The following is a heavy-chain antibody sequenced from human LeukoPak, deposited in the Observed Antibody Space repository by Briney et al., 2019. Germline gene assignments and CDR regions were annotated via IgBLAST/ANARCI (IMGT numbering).Heavy chain of an antibody. CDR2: INPNSGGT. CDR3: ARNEDSSGWYGIVEYYYMDV. V-gene: IGHV1-2*02. CDR1: GYTFTGYY. D-gene: IGHD6-19*01. Sequence: GASVKVSCKASGYTFTGYYMHWVRQAPGQGLEWMGWINPNSGGTNYAQKFQGRVTMARDTSISTAYMELSRLRSDDTAVYYCARNEDSSGWYGIVEYYYMDVWGKGTTVTVSS. J-gene: IGHJ6*03.